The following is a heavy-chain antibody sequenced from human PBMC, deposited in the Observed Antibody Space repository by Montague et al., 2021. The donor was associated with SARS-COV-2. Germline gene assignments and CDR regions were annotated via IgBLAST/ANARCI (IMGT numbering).Heavy chain of an antibody. Sequence: TLSLTCTVSGGSIRSGSYYWSWIRQPAGKGLEWIGRIYSSGSTNYNPSPKSRVTISVDTSKNQFSLKVSSVTAADTAVYYCARDYGDYSYYYGLDVWGQGTTVTVSS. CDR3: ARDYGDYSYYYGLDV. D-gene: IGHD4-17*01. V-gene: IGHV4-61*02. J-gene: IGHJ6*02. CDR1: GGSIRSGSYY. CDR2: IYSSGST.